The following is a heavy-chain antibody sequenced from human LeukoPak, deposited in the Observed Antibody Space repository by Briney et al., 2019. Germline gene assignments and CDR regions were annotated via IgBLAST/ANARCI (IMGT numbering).Heavy chain of an antibody. Sequence: GGSLRLSCEASGFTFSSYGMSWVRQAPGKGLERVSGISVSGGNTFYADSVKGRFTISRDNSKNTLYLQMNSLRAEDTAVYYCAKRRTNYDILTGDFDYWGQGTLVTVSS. CDR3: AKRRTNYDILTGDFDY. J-gene: IGHJ4*02. D-gene: IGHD3-9*01. CDR1: GFTFSSYG. CDR2: ISVSGGNT. V-gene: IGHV3-23*01.